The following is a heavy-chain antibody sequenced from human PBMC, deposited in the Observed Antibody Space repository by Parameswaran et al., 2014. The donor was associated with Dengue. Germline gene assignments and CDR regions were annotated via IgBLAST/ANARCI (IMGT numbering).Heavy chain of an antibody. V-gene: IGHV4-34*01. CDR2: INHSGST. Sequence: WIRQPPGKGLEWIGEINHSGSTNYNPSLKSRVTISVDTSKNQFSLKLSSVTAADTAVYYCARYPGFGELLPLGGNWFDPGPGNPGHVSS. J-gene: IGHJ5*02. D-gene: IGHD3-10*01. CDR3: ARYPGFGELLPLGGNWFDP.